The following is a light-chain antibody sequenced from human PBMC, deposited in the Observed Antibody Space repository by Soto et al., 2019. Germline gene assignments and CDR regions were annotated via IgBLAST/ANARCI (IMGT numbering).Light chain of an antibody. V-gene: IGLV2-14*01. CDR3: SSYTSDWGV. CDR1: SSDVGGYDF. CDR2: EVR. Sequence: QSALTQPASVSGSVGQSSTISCTGTSSDVGGYDFVSWYQHHPGKAPKLIIYEVRTRPSGVSDRFSGSKSGNTASLTISGLQAEDGADYYCSSYTSDWGVFGTGTKLTVL. J-gene: IGLJ1*01.